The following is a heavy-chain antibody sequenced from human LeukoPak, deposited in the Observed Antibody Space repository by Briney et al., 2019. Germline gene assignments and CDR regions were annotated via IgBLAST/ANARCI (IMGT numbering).Heavy chain of an antibody. Sequence: PGGSLGLSCAASGFTFSSYWMSWVRQAPGKGLGWVANIRQDGSEKYYVDSLKGRFTISRDNAKNSLYLQMNSLRAEDTAVYYCARATYYGDYEENIWGQGTMVTVSS. J-gene: IGHJ3*02. D-gene: IGHD4-17*01. CDR1: GFTFSSYW. CDR2: IRQDGSEK. CDR3: ARATYYGDYEENI. V-gene: IGHV3-7*01.